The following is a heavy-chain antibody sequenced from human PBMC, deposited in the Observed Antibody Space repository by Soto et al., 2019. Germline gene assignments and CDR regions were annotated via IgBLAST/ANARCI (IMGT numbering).Heavy chain of an antibody. CDR2: ISYDGSNK. CDR1: GFTFSSYG. CDR3: AKDEPQEYSSSRYFGGEVDY. V-gene: IGHV3-30*18. D-gene: IGHD6-6*01. Sequence: GGSLRLSCAASGFTFSSYGMHWVRQAPGKGLEWVAVISYDGSNKYYADSVKGRFTISRDNSKNTLYLQMNSLRAEDTAVYYCAKDEPQEYSSSRYFGGEVDYWGQGTLVTVSS. J-gene: IGHJ4*02.